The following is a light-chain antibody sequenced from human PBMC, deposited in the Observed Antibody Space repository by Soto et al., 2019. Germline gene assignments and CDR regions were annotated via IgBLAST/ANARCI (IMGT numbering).Light chain of an antibody. CDR2: EGS. V-gene: IGLV2-23*01. CDR3: CSYAGSVWV. CDR1: SSDVGSYNL. J-gene: IGLJ3*02. Sequence: QSVLTQPASVSGSPGQSITISCTGTSSDVGSYNLVSWYQQHPGKAPKLMIYEGSRRPSGVSNRFSGSKSGNTASLTISGLQAEDEVDYYCCSYAGSVWVFGGGNKLTVL.